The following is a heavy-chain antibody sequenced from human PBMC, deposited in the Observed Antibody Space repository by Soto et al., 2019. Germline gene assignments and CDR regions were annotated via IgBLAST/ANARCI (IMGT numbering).Heavy chain of an antibody. J-gene: IGHJ4*02. D-gene: IGHD6-19*01. CDR3: AKDIYMIAVAGHGVDY. V-gene: IGHV3-23*01. CDR1: GFTFSSYA. CDR2: ISGSGGST. Sequence: EVQLLESGGGLVQPGGSLRLSCAASGFTFSSYAMSWVRQAPGKGLEWVSAISGSGGSTYYADSVKGRFTISRDNSKNTLYLQMNSLRAEDTAVYYCAKDIYMIAVAGHGVDYWGQGTLVTVSS.